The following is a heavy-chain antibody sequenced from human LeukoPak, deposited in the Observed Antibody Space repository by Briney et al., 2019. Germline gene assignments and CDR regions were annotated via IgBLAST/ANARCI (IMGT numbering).Heavy chain of an antibody. D-gene: IGHD1-1*01. J-gene: IGHJ4*02. CDR1: GLSAYG. V-gene: IGHV3-23*01. CDR2: MGGGGTTT. CDR3: AKTYDNLWYFDF. Sequence: GGSLRLSCAASGLSAYGMIWVRQAPGKGLEWVSAMGGGGTTTYYADSAKGRFTISQDNSKNTLYLQMNSLRAEDTAIYYCAKTYDNLWYFDFWGQGTLVTVSS.